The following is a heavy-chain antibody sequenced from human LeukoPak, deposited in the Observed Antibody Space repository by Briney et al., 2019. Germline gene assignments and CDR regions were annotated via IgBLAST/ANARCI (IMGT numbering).Heavy chain of an antibody. D-gene: IGHD3-22*01. J-gene: IGHJ4*02. CDR1: GDSISSSDYY. CDR3: ARDAYDSSGRYFDY. V-gene: IGHV4-39*07. CDR2: ISYSGST. Sequence: PSETLSLTCTVSGDSISSSDYYWGWIRQPPGKGLGWIGTISYSGSTYYNPSLQSRVTISVDTSKNQFSLELSSVTAADTAVYYCARDAYDSSGRYFDYWGQGTLVTVSS.